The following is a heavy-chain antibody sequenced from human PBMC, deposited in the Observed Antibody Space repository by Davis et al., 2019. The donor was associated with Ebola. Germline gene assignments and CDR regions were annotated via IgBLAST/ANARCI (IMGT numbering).Heavy chain of an antibody. V-gene: IGHV3-30*18. D-gene: IGHD3-16*01. CDR3: AKDADGYYDYVWGSYSPRPY. J-gene: IGHJ4*02. CDR1: GFTFSSYG. CDR2: ISYDGSNK. Sequence: PGGSLRLSCAASGFTFSSYGMHWVRQAPGKGLEWVAVISYDGSNKYYADSVKGRFTISRDNSKNTLYLQMNSLRAEDTAVYYCAKDADGYYDYVWGSYSPRPYWGQGTLVTVSS.